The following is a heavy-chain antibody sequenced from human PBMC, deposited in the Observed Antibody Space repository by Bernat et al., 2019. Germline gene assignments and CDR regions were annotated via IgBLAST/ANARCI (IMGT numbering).Heavy chain of an antibody. CDR1: GGSISSGDYY. Sequence: QVQLQESGPGLVKPSQTLSLTCTVSGGSISSGDYYWSWIRQPPGKGLEWIGYIYYSGSTYYNPSLKSRVTISVDTSKNQFSLKLSSVTAADTAVYYCARGDVRYYDSSGYYWTPLYFDYWGQGTLVTVSS. V-gene: IGHV4-30-4*01. CDR3: ARGDVRYYDSSGYYWTPLYFDY. D-gene: IGHD3-22*01. J-gene: IGHJ4*02. CDR2: IYYSGST.